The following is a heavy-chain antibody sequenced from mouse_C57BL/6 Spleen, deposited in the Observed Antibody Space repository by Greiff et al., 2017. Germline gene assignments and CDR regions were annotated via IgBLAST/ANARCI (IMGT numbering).Heavy chain of an antibody. CDR1: GFTFSSYG. CDR3: ARGGSDEGFAY. J-gene: IGHJ3*01. CDR2: ISSGGSYT. V-gene: IGHV5-6*01. Sequence: EVQLQQSGGDLVKPGGSLKLSCAASGFTFSSYGMSWVRQTPDKRLEWVATISSGGSYTYYPDSVKGRFTISRDNAKNTLYLQMSSLKSEDTAMYYCARGGSDEGFAYWGQGTLVTVSA.